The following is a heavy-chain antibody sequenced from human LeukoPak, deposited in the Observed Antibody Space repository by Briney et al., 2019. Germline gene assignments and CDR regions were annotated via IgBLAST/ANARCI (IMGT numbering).Heavy chain of an antibody. Sequence: SGPTLVNPIQTLTLTCTFSGFSLSTSGMCVSWIRQPPGKALEWLARIDWDDDKYYSTSLKTRLTISKDTSKNQVVLTMTNMDPVDTATYYCARNQEMTTVRGYYYYGMDVWGQGTTVTVSS. CDR2: IDWDDDK. CDR3: ARNQEMTTVRGYYYYGMDV. D-gene: IGHD4-11*01. J-gene: IGHJ6*02. V-gene: IGHV2-70*11. CDR1: GFSLSTSGMC.